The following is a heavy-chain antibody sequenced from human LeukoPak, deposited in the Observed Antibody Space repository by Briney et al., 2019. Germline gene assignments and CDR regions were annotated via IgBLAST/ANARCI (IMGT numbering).Heavy chain of an antibody. D-gene: IGHD2-21*02. V-gene: IGHV3-74*01. CDR3: ARELPREVTLDY. Sequence: GGSLRLSCAASGFTLSSYEMHWVRQAPGKGLVWVSRINSDGSRTGYADAVKGRFTISRDNAKNMLYLQMSSLRAEDTAIYYCARELPREVTLDYWGQGTLVTVSS. J-gene: IGHJ4*02. CDR2: INSDGSRT. CDR1: GFTLSSYE.